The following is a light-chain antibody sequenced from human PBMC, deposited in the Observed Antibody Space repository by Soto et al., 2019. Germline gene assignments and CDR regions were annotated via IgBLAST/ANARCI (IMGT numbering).Light chain of an antibody. J-gene: IGKJ2*01. CDR2: GAS. CDR1: QSVSSN. V-gene: IGKV3-15*01. Sequence: EIVMTQSPATLSVSPGERATLSCRASQSVSSNLAWYQQKPGQAPRLLIYGASTRATGIPARFSGGGSGTEFTLTISSMQSEDFAVYYCQQYNNWPPLYTCGQGTKLEIK. CDR3: QQYNNWPPLYT.